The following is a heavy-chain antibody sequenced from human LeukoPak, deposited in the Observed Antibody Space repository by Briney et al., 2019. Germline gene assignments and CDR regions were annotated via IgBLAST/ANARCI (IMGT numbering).Heavy chain of an antibody. CDR1: GIILSNYW. CDR2: INRDGSST. V-gene: IGHV3-74*01. D-gene: IGHD5-18*01. CDR3: ARGGGYSYGSFDY. J-gene: IGHJ4*02. Sequence: PGGSLRLSCAASGIILSNYWMHWVRQAPGKGLVWVSRINRDGSSTSYADSVKGRFTISRDNAKNTLYLQMNSLRAEDTAVYYCARGGGYSYGSFDYWGQGTLVTVSS.